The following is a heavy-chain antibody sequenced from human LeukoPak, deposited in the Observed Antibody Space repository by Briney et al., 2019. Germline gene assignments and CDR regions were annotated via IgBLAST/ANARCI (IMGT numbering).Heavy chain of an antibody. CDR2: ISTSGGS. V-gene: IGHV4-4*07. CDR3: ARRDQTTDWSFDL. D-gene: IGHD1-14*01. J-gene: IGHJ2*01. CDR1: GDSIGTYY. Sequence: SETLSLTCTVSGDSIGTYYWSWIRLPAGKGLEWIGQISTSGGSKYNPSLNSRVTMSLDTSNNHFSLALTALTAADTAIYYCARRDQTTDWSFDLWGRGAQVSVSS.